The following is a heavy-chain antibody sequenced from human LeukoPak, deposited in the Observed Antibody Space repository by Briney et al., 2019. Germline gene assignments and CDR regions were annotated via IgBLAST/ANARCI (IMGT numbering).Heavy chain of an antibody. D-gene: IGHD1-1*01. J-gene: IGHJ3*02. CDR2: IYYSGST. CDR1: GGSISSYY. CDR3: ARHPYSDGFDI. V-gene: IGHV4-59*08. Sequence: PSETLSLTCTVSGGSISSYYWSWIRQPPGKGLEWIGYIYYSGSTNYNPSLKGRVTISVDTSKNQFSLKLNSVTAADTAVYYCARHPYSDGFDIWGQGTMVTISS.